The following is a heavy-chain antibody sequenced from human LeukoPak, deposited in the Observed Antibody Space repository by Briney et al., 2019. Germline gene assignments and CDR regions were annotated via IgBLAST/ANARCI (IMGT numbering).Heavy chain of an antibody. J-gene: IGHJ2*01. Sequence: ASVKVSCKVSGYTLTELSMHWVRQAPGKGLEWMGGFDPEDGETIYAQKFQGRVTMTEDTSTDTAYMELSSLRSEDTAVCYCATFTGTTDWYFDLWGRGTLVTVSS. D-gene: IGHD1-1*01. V-gene: IGHV1-24*01. CDR1: GYTLTELS. CDR2: FDPEDGET. CDR3: ATFTGTTDWYFDL.